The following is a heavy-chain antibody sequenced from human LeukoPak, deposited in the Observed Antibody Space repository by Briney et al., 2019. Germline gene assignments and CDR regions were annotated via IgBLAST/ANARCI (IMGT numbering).Heavy chain of an antibody. CDR3: ARELYSGSPSTDDAFDI. J-gene: IGHJ3*02. CDR1: GYTFTSYY. CDR2: INTSGGST. Sequence: ASVKVSCKASGYTFTSYYMHWVRQAPGEGLEWMGIINTSGGSTSYAQKFQGRVTMTMDMSTSTVYMELSSLRSEDTAVYYCARELYSGSPSTDDAFDIWGQGTMVTVSS. V-gene: IGHV1-46*01. D-gene: IGHD1-26*01.